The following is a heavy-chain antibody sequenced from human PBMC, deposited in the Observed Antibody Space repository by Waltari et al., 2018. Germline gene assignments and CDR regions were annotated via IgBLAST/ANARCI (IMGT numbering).Heavy chain of an antibody. CDR3: ARDSLPGTRWSYPH. V-gene: IGHV3-30-3*01. Sequence: QVQLVESGGGVVQPGRSLRLSCTVSGFTFSSYAMYWVRQAPGKGLEWVAIISYDGSNKYYGDTVKGRFTISRDNSKNTLYLQMDNLTAEDTAVYYCARDSLPGTRWSYPHWGQGTLVIGSS. D-gene: IGHD2-15*01. CDR1: GFTFSSYA. J-gene: IGHJ4*02. CDR2: ISYDGSNK.